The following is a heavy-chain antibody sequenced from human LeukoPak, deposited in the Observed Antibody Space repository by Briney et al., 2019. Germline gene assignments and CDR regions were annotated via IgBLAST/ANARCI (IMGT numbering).Heavy chain of an antibody. V-gene: IGHV3-23*01. D-gene: IGHD3-3*01. CDR1: GFTFSSYA. CDR2: ISGSGGST. J-gene: IGHJ3*02. Sequence: PGGSLSLSCAASGFTFSSYAMSWVRQAPGKGLEWVSAISGSGGSTYYADSVKGRFTISRDNSKNTLYLQMNSLRAEDTAVYYCARKLRFLEWSALGAFDIWGQGTMVTVSS. CDR3: ARKLRFLEWSALGAFDI.